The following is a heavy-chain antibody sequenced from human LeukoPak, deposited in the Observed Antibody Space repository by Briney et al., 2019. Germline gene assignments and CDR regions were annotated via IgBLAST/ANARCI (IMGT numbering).Heavy chain of an antibody. J-gene: IGHJ4*02. CDR3: ARNGIEVAGYDY. CDR1: GYTFSGYY. CDR2: IYPNSGGT. Sequence: ASVKVSCKASGYTFSGYYLHWVRQAPGQGLEWMGWIYPNSGGTNEAQKFQGRVTLTRDTSISTAYMELSRLTSDDTALYYCARNGIEVAGYDYWGQGTLVTVSS. D-gene: IGHD6-19*01. V-gene: IGHV1-2*02.